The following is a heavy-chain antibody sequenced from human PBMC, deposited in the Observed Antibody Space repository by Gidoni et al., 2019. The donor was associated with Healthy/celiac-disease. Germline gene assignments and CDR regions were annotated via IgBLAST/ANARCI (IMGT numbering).Heavy chain of an antibody. D-gene: IGHD2-15*01. V-gene: IGHV3-30*01. J-gene: IGHJ3*02. CDR3: ARGRSRLHAFDI. CDR1: GFTFSSYA. CDR2: ISYDGSNK. Sequence: QVQLVESGGGVVQPGRSLRLSCAASGFTFSSYAMHWVRQAPGKGLEWVAVISYDGSNKYYADSVKGRFTISRDNSKNTLYLQMNSLRAEDTAVYYCARGRSRLHAFDIWGQGTMVTVSS.